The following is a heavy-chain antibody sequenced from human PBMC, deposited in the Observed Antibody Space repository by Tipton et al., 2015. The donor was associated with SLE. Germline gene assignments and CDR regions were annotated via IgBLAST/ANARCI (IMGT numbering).Heavy chain of an antibody. CDR3: ARISGYEHYYYYYMDV. V-gene: IGHV4-31*03. D-gene: IGHD5-12*01. J-gene: IGHJ6*03. CDR1: GGSISSGGYY. Sequence: TLSLTCTVSGGSISSGGYYWSWIRQHPGKGLEWFGYIYYSGSTYYNPSLKSRVTISVDTSKNQFSLKLSSVTAADTAVYYCARISGYEHYYYYYMDVWGKGTTVTVSS. CDR2: IYYSGST.